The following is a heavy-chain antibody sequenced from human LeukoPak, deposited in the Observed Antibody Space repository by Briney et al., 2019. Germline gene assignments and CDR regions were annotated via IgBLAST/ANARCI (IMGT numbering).Heavy chain of an antibody. D-gene: IGHD4-17*01. CDR3: VRHRTVTTTYDAFDI. CDR1: GGSISSNSYC. J-gene: IGHJ3*02. V-gene: IGHV4-39*01. Sequence: SETLSLTCTVSGGSISSNSYCWGWIRQPPGKGLECIGSIYYSGSTYYNPSLKSRVTISVDTSKNQFSLKLTSVTAADTAVYYCVRHRTVTTTYDAFDIWGQGTMVTVSS. CDR2: IYYSGST.